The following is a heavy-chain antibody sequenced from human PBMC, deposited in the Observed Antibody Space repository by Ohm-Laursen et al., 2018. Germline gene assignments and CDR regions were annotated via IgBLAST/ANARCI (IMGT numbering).Heavy chain of an antibody. CDR3: ARSYYDGYYFDY. D-gene: IGHD3-22*01. CDR1: GFTFSSYG. Sequence: SLRLSCTASGFTFSSYGMHWVRQAPGKGLEWVAVIWYDGSNKYYAGSVKGRFTISRDNSKNTLYLQMNSLRAEDTAVYYCARSYYDGYYFDYWGQGTLVTVSS. CDR2: IWYDGSNK. V-gene: IGHV3-33*01. J-gene: IGHJ4*02.